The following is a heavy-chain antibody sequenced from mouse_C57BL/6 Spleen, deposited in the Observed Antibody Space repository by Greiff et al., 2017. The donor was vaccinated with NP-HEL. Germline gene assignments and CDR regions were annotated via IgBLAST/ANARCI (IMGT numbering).Heavy chain of an antibody. V-gene: IGHV5-12*01. J-gene: IGHJ3*01. Sequence: EVKLMESGGGLVQPGGSLKLSCAASGFTFSDYYMYWVRQTPEKRLEWVAYISNGGGSTYYPDTVKGRFTISRDNAKNTLYLQMSRLKSEDTAMYYCARGYGYDGTWFAYWGQGTLVTVSA. D-gene: IGHD2-2*01. CDR3: ARGYGYDGTWFAY. CDR2: ISNGGGST. CDR1: GFTFSDYY.